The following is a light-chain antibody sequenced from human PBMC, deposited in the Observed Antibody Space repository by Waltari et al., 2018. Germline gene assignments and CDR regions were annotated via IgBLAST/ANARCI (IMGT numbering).Light chain of an antibody. CDR2: EVN. J-gene: IGLJ2*01. Sequence: QSVLTQPASVSGSPGQSITISCAGASGDVGGYKYVSWYQQHPGKVPKLLIYEVNTRPCGVSSRFSGSKSGDTASLTISRLQAEDEADYYCSSYISSATLVVFGGGTKLTVL. V-gene: IGLV2-14*01. CDR3: SSYISSATLVV. CDR1: SGDVGGYKY.